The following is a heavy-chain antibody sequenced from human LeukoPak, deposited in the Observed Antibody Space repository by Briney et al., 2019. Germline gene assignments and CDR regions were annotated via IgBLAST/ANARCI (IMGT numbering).Heavy chain of an antibody. CDR2: IYYSGST. CDR3: ARFGDTAIVVYSRRAHVEY. Sequence: PSETLSLTCTVSGGSISSYYWSWIRQPPGKGLEWIGCIYYSGSTNYNPSLKSRVTISVDTSKNQFSLKLSSVTAADTAVYYCARFGDTAIVVYSRRAHVEYWGQGTLVTVSS. CDR1: GGSISSYY. D-gene: IGHD5-18*01. J-gene: IGHJ4*02. V-gene: IGHV4-59*01.